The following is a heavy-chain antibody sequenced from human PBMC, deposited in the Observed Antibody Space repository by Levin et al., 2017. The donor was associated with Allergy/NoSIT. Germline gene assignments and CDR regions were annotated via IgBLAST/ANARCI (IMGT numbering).Heavy chain of an antibody. Sequence: LSLTCAASGFAFSTYSMNWVRQAPGKGLEWVSSITSTSTYIYYADSIKGRFTISRDNAKNSLYLQMNSLRAEDTAVYYCVRVAPHSKLGATSAPDYWGQGTVVTVSS. CDR3: VRVAPHSKLGATSAPDY. J-gene: IGHJ4*02. CDR1: GFAFSTYS. D-gene: IGHD1-26*01. V-gene: IGHV3-21*01. CDR2: ITSTSTYI.